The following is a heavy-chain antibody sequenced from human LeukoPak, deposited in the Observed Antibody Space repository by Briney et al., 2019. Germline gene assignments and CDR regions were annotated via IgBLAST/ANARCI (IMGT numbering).Heavy chain of an antibody. CDR1: GFTFSSYS. Sequence: GGSLRLSCAASGFTFSSYSMNWVRQAPGKGLEWVSSISSSSSSYIYYADSVKGRFTISRDNAKNSLYLQMNSLRAEDTAVYYCARVRYGSSFYYYYYMDVWGKGTTVTVSS. V-gene: IGHV3-21*01. J-gene: IGHJ6*03. CDR3: ARVRYGSSFYYYYYMDV. CDR2: ISSSSSSYI. D-gene: IGHD6-6*01.